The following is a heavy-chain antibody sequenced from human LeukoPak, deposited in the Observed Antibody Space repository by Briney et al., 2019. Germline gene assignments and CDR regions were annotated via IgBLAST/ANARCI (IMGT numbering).Heavy chain of an antibody. CDR2: IHDSGST. J-gene: IGHJ4*02. CDR3: ARDAGEYVGGSAGHYFDY. V-gene: IGHV4-31*03. D-gene: IGHD1-26*01. CDR1: GGSIGSGSDY. Sequence: PSQTLSLTRTVSGGSIGSGSDYWSWIRQHPVKGLEWIGYIHDSGSTYYNPSLRGRVSMSLDAPDNQFSLKLTSVTAADTAVYYCARDAGEYVGGSAGHYFDYWGQGTLVTVSS.